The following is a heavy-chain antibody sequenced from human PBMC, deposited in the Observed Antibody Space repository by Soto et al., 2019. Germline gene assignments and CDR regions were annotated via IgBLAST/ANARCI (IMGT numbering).Heavy chain of an antibody. CDR3: ARGAAEQWLVWGSYFDY. CDR1: GDSVTSGGYQ. Sequence: SETLSLTCTVSGDSVTSGGYQWSWIRQPPGKGLEWIGYISKTGSTNYNPSLKSRVTISLDTSKNQFSLKVTSVTAVDTAVYYCARGAAEQWLVWGSYFDYWGQGTRVTVSS. D-gene: IGHD6-19*01. V-gene: IGHV4-61*08. CDR2: ISKTGST. J-gene: IGHJ4*02.